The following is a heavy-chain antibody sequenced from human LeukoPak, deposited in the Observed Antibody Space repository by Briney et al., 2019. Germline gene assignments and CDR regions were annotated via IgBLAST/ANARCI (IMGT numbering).Heavy chain of an antibody. D-gene: IGHD6-19*01. CDR3: ARVVSRAVAGTSWYYYYMDV. CDR1: GGTFSSYA. J-gene: IGHJ6*03. Sequence: ASVKVSCKASGGTFSSYAISWVRQAPGQGLEWMGGIIPIFGTANYAQKFQGRVTITADKSTSTAYMELSSLRSEDTAVYYCARVVSRAVAGTSWYYYYMDVWGKGTTVTVSS. V-gene: IGHV1-69*06. CDR2: IIPIFGTA.